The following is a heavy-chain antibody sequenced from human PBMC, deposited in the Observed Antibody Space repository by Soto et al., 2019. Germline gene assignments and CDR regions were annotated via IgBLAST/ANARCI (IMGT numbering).Heavy chain of an antibody. CDR2: INTNGVNT. CDR1: GFTFSGYS. J-gene: IGHJ4*02. D-gene: IGHD6-19*01. Sequence: VQLVESGGGLVQPGGSLRLSCAASGFTFSGYSMFWVRQAPGKGLEYVSAINTNGVNTFYAKSVKGRLTISRDNSKNTMYLQMGSLRAEDMAVYYCARGRVEDSSGWATYFDYWGQGTLVTVSS. CDR3: ARGRVEDSSGWATYFDY. V-gene: IGHV3-64*01.